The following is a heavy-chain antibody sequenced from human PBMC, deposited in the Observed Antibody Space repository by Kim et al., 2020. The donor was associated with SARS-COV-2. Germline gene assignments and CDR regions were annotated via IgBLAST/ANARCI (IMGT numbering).Heavy chain of an antibody. Sequence: VKCRFTISRHNAKNTLYLQMNSLVSEDTAMYYCAGARMYYYDSSYTRYYFGYWGQGTLVTVSS. CDR3: AGARMYYYDSSYTRYYFGY. V-gene: IGHV3-53*04. J-gene: IGHJ4*02. D-gene: IGHD3-22*01.